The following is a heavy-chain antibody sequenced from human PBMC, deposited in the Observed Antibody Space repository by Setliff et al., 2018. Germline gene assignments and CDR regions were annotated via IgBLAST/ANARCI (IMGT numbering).Heavy chain of an antibody. CDR2: INTKTGDP. CDR1: GYSLSNYV. V-gene: IGHV7-4-1*02. Sequence: ASVKVSCKASGYSLSNYVMNWVRQAPGQGLEWMGWINTKTGDPSYAQGYTGRFAFSLDTSDSTTYLDISTLKAEDTATYYCARADHLVTTTFDYWGQGTLVTGSS. D-gene: IGHD4-17*01. J-gene: IGHJ4*01. CDR3: ARADHLVTTTFDY.